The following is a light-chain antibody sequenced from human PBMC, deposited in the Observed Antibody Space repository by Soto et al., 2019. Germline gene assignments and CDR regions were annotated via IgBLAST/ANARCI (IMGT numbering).Light chain of an antibody. Sequence: DIQMTQSPSTLSGSVGDRVTITFRASQTISSWLAWYQQKPGKAPKLLIYKASTLKSGVPSRFSGSGSGTEFTLTISSLQSEDFAVYYCQQYSNWRTFGQGTKVDIK. CDR2: KAS. CDR3: QQYSNWRT. CDR1: QTISSW. V-gene: IGKV1-5*03. J-gene: IGKJ1*01.